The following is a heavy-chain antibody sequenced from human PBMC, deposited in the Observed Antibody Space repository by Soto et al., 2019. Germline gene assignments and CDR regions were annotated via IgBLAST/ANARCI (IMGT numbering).Heavy chain of an antibody. CDR2: IIPIFGTA. Sequence: QVQLVQSGAEVKKPGSSVKVSCKASGGTFSSYAISWVRQAPGQGLEWMGRIIPIFGTANYAQKFQGRVTITADESTSTDYMELSSLRSEDTAVSYCARDLNCSGGSCSDYWVQGTLVTVSS. CDR1: GGTFSSYA. CDR3: ARDLNCSGGSCSDY. V-gene: IGHV1-69*18. J-gene: IGHJ4*02. D-gene: IGHD2-15*01.